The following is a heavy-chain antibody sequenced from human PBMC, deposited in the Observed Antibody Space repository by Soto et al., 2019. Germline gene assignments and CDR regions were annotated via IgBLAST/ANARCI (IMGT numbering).Heavy chain of an antibody. CDR2: INSNSGAT. J-gene: IGHJ3*01. Sequence: QVQLVQSGAEVKKPGASVRVSCKASGYTFIDYYMYWMRQAPGQGLEWMGWINSNSGATKYAQKFQGRITVTRDTSISTAYLDLGSLRSDDTAVYYCATHDHDDSYGFHFWGQGTVVTVSS. V-gene: IGHV1-2*02. CDR3: ATHDHDDSYGFHF. CDR1: GYTFIDYY. D-gene: IGHD4-17*01.